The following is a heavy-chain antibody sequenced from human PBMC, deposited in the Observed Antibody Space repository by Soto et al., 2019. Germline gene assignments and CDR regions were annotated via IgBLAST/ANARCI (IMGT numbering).Heavy chain of an antibody. CDR2: IYYSGST. Sequence: QVQLQESGPGLVKPSETLSLTCTVSGGSISSYYWSWIRQPPGKGLEWIGYIYYSGSTNYNPSLKSRVTISVDTSKNQFSLKLSSVTAADTAVYYCAIRPYGEGWFDPWGQGTLVTVSS. J-gene: IGHJ5*02. CDR3: AIRPYGEGWFDP. V-gene: IGHV4-59*01. D-gene: IGHD4-17*01. CDR1: GGSISSYY.